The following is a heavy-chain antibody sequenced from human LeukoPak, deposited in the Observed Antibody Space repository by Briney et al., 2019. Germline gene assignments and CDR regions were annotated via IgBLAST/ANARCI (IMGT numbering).Heavy chain of an antibody. J-gene: IGHJ4*02. D-gene: IGHD2-21*01. CDR1: GFTFSSYA. CDR3: AKDRAPLAYRFFDY. V-gene: IGHV3-23*01. CDR2: ISGSGGST. Sequence: PGGSLRLSCAASGFTFSSYAMSWVRQAPGKGLEWVSAISGSGGSTYYADSLEGRFTISRNNSKNTLYLQMNSLRAEDTAVYYCAKDRAPLAYRFFDYWGQGTLVTVSS.